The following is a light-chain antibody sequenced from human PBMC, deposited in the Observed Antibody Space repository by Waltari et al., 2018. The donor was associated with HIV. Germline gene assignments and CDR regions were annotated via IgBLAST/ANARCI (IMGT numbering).Light chain of an antibody. CDR2: TTS. Sequence: ALRMTQSPSSFSASVGDRVTITCRASQGITTYLAWYQQQPGGAPRLLIHTTSTLESGVPSRFSGSGSGTEFTLTISCLQSEDVATYYCHQYHDFPFTFGPGTKVDIK. CDR1: QGITTY. V-gene: IGKV1-8*01. J-gene: IGKJ3*01. CDR3: HQYHDFPFT.